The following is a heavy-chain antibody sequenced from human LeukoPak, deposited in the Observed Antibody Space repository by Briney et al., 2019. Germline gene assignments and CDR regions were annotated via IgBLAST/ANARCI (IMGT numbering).Heavy chain of an antibody. CDR1: GFTFSSSA. Sequence: GSLRLSCAASGFTFSSSAMSWIRQPPGKGLEWIGEINHSGSTNYNPSLKSRVTISVDTSKNQFSLKLSSVTAADTAVYYCASSLYDFWSGYLSNWFDPWGQGTLVTVSS. D-gene: IGHD3-3*01. V-gene: IGHV4-34*01. CDR3: ASSLYDFWSGYLSNWFDP. J-gene: IGHJ5*02. CDR2: INHSGST.